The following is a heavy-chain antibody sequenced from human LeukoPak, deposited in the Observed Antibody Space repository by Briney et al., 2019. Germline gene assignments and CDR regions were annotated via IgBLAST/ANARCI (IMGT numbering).Heavy chain of an antibody. CDR1: GYTFTGYY. Sequence: ASVKVSCKASGYTFTGYYMHWVRQAPGQGLEWMGWINPNSGGTNYAQKFQGRVTMTRDTSISTAYMEPSRLRSDDTAVYYCAREGSIAVAFDYWGQGTLVTVSS. D-gene: IGHD6-19*01. CDR3: AREGSIAVAFDY. J-gene: IGHJ4*02. V-gene: IGHV1-2*02. CDR2: INPNSGGT.